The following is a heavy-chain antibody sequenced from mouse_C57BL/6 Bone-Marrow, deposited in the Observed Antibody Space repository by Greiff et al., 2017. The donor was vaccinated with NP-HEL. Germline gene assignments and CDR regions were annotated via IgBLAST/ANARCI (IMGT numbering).Heavy chain of an antibody. J-gene: IGHJ3*01. V-gene: IGHV1-53*01. CDR2: INPSNGGT. CDR3: AREGGVSGTTPFAY. CDR1: GYTFTSYW. D-gene: IGHD2-14*01. Sequence: QVQLQQPGTELVKPGASVKLSCKASGYTFTSYWMHWVKQRPGQGLEWIGNINPSNGGTNYNEKFKSKATLTVDKSSSTAYMQLSSLTSEDSAVYDGAREGGVSGTTPFAYWGQGTLVTVSA.